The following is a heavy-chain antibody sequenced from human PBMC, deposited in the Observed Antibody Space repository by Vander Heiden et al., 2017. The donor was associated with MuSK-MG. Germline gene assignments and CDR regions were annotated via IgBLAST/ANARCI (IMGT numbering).Heavy chain of an antibody. CDR3: ATLSYTSSHLLDY. Sequence: QVQLLESGPGLVKPSETLSLTCTVSGGSMSTYYWSWLRQPPGKGLEWIGYIYYNGNSNYNPSLRSRVTISVDTSQNQFSLQMSSVTAADTAVYYCATLSYTSSHLLDYWGRGTLVTVSS. J-gene: IGHJ4*02. V-gene: IGHV4-59*08. CDR1: GGSMSTYY. CDR2: IYYNGNS. D-gene: IGHD3-16*01.